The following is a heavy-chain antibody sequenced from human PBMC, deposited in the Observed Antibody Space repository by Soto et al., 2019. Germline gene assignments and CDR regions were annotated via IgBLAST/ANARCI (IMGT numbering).Heavy chain of an antibody. CDR1: GGSISSSSYC. CDR2: IYYSGST. D-gene: IGHD5-18*01. Sequence: SETLSLTCTVSGGSISSSSYCWGWIRQPPGTGLEWIGSIYYSGSTYYNPSLKSRVTISVDTSKNQFSLKLSSVTAADTAVYYCASFVDTPSWFDPWGQGTLVTVSS. CDR3: ASFVDTPSWFDP. J-gene: IGHJ5*02. V-gene: IGHV4-39*01.